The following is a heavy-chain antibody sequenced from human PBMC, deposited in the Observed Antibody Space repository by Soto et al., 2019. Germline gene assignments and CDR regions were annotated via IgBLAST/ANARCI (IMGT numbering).Heavy chain of an antibody. J-gene: IGHJ3*02. Sequence: EVQLVESGGGLVQPGGSLRLTCAASGFTFSIYSMNWVRQAPGKGLEWVSYIMPGSSHIFYAGSVKGRFTISRDNDKNPLYLQMNNLRAEDTALYYCALEKGGAASVHVFDIWGQGTMVTVSS. V-gene: IGHV3-48*01. D-gene: IGHD2-15*01. CDR2: IMPGSSHI. CDR3: ALEKGGAASVHVFDI. CDR1: GFTFSIYS.